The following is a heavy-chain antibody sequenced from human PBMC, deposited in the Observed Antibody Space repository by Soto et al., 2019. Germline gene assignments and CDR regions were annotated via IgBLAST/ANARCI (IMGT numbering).Heavy chain of an antibody. Sequence: GGSLRLSCAASGFTFSSYAMHWVRQAPGKGLEWVAVISYDGSNKYYADSVKGRFTISRDNSKNTLYLQMNSLRAEDTAVYYCARVVSVAGTAGYWGQGTLVTVSS. V-gene: IGHV3-30-3*01. CDR3: ARVVSVAGTAGY. J-gene: IGHJ4*02. CDR2: ISYDGSNK. D-gene: IGHD6-19*01. CDR1: GFTFSSYA.